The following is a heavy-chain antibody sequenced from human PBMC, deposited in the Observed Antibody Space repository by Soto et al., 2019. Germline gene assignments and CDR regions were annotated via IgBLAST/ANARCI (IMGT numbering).Heavy chain of an antibody. J-gene: IGHJ3*01. CDR3: ANHGGFDF. Sequence: EGQLLQSGGGLVQPGESLRVSCAASGFTFSSSGMSWVRQAPGKGLEWVSSISVRGDYRYYADSVKGRFTISRDNSKNTLYLQMNSLPAEHTAVYYCANHGGFDFWGQGTMVAVSS. CDR2: ISVRGDYR. CDR1: GFTFSSSG. D-gene: IGHD4-17*01. V-gene: IGHV3-23*01.